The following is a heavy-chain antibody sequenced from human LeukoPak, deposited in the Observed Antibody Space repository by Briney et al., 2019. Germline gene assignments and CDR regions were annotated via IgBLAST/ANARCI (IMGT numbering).Heavy chain of an antibody. CDR1: GFTFTNYA. CDR3: AKDSASYGRFDY. Sequence: GGSLRLSCAASGFTFTNYAMSWVRQAPGKGLEWVSVISGSGSSTYYADSVRGRFTISRDDSKNTLYLQMNSLRAEDTAVYFCAKDSASYGRFDYWGQGTLVTVSS. CDR2: ISGSGSST. J-gene: IGHJ4*02. D-gene: IGHD5-18*01. V-gene: IGHV3-23*01.